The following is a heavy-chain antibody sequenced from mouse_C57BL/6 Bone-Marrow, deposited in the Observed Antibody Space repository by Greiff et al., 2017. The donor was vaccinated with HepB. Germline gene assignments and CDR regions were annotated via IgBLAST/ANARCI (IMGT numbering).Heavy chain of an antibody. CDR2: IRSKSNNYAT. J-gene: IGHJ4*01. Sequence: EVKLMESGGGLVQPKGSLKLSCAASGFSFNTYAMNWVRQAPGKGLEWVARIRSKSNNYATYYADSVKDRFTISRDDSESMLYLQMNNLKTEDTAMYYCVRLRGTVVGMDYWGQGTSVTVSS. CDR1: GFSFNTYA. D-gene: IGHD1-1*01. V-gene: IGHV10-1*01. CDR3: VRLRGTVVGMDY.